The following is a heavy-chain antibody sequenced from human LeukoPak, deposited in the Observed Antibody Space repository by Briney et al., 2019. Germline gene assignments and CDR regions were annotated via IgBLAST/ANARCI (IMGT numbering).Heavy chain of an antibody. CDR1: GFTFSSDG. D-gene: IGHD5-12*01. Sequence: GGSLRLSCAASGFTFSSDGMHWVRQAPGKGQEWVAVVWSDGNNKFYGDAVKGRFTISRDNSKGTLYLQMNSLRAEDTAVYYCAREFSSGYQDYWGQGTLVTVSS. CDR2: VWSDGNNK. V-gene: IGHV3-33*01. CDR3: AREFSSGYQDY. J-gene: IGHJ4*02.